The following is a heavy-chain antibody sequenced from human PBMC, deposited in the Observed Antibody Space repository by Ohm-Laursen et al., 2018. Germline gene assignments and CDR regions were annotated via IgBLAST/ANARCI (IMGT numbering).Heavy chain of an antibody. V-gene: IGHV1-2*02. CDR1: GYTFTGYY. CDR2: INPNSGGT. D-gene: IGHD4-23*01. J-gene: IGHJ4*02. Sequence: ATVKISCNASGYTFTGYYMHWVRQAPGQGLEWMGWINPNSGGTNYAQKFQGRVTMTRDTSISTAYMELSRLRSDDTAVYYCAKAVGTRILNSFDYWGQGTLVTVSS. CDR3: AKAVGTRILNSFDY.